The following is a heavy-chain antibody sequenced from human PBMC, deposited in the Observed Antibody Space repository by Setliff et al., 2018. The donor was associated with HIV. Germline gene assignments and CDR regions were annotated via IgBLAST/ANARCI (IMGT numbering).Heavy chain of an antibody. CDR1: GGSITNSNYY. V-gene: IGHV4-39*01. D-gene: IGHD5-12*01. CDR2: IYYSENT. J-gene: IGHJ4*01. CDR3: ATLRWLRSKHSDY. Sequence: KPSETLSLTCTVSGGSITNSNYYWGWFRQPPGKGLTWIGAIYYSENTYYNPSLKSRVTMSVDTSKNQFSLTLRSVTAADTAVYFCATLRWLRSKHSDYWGQGILVTVSS.